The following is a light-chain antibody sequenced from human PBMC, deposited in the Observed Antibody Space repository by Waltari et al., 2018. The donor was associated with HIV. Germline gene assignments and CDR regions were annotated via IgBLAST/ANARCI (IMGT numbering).Light chain of an antibody. J-gene: IGKJ1*01. CDR1: QSLLFRSDNKNY. CDR3: QQYYSSPT. V-gene: IGKV4-1*01. Sequence: DIVMTQSPDYLAVSLGERATINCKSSQSLLFRSDNKNYLTWYQQKPGQPPKLLIYWASTRESGVPDRFSGSGSGTDFTLTISSLQAEDVAVYYCQQYYSSPTFGQGTKVEIK. CDR2: WAS.